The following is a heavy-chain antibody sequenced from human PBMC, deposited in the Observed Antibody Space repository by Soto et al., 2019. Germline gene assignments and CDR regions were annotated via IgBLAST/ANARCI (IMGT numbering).Heavy chain of an antibody. V-gene: IGHV3-7*01. CDR3: ARFVAAATKEEGWFDP. J-gene: IGHJ5*02. CDR1: GFTFSSYW. CDR2: IKQDGSEK. D-gene: IGHD1-26*01. Sequence: GGSLRLSCAASGFTFSSYWMSWVRQAPGKGLEWVANIKQDGSEKYYVDSVKGRFTISRDNAKNSLYLQMNSLRAEDTAVYYCARFVAAATKEEGWFDPWGQGTLVTVSS.